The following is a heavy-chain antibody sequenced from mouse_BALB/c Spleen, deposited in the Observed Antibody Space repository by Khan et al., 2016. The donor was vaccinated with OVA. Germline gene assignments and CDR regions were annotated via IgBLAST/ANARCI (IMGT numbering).Heavy chain of an antibody. CDR2: ISSGADYT. D-gene: IGHD4-1*01. J-gene: IGHJ3*01. CDR1: GFTFSSYS. Sequence: EVELVESGGDLVKSGGSLKLSCAASGFTFSSYSMSWVRQTPDKRLEWVATISSGADYTYYPDSVKGRFTISRDNAKNTLYLQMSSLKSEDTAMYYCASHLTGSFAYWGQGTLVTVSA. CDR3: ASHLTGSFAY. V-gene: IGHV5-6*01.